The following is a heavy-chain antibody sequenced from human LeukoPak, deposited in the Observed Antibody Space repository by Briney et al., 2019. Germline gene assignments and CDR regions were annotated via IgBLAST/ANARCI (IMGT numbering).Heavy chain of an antibody. CDR2: IYDSGTT. D-gene: IGHD3-10*01. J-gene: IGHJ5*02. CDR1: GGSFGNYY. V-gene: IGHV4-59*08. CDR3: ARNKGRYGSGRVHFDP. Sequence: SETLSLTCTVSGGSFGNYYWSWIRQPPGKGLEWIGYIYDSGTTNYNPSLKSRVTISVDTSKNQLSLKLSSVTAADTAVYYCARNKGRYGSGRVHFDPWGQGTLVTVSS.